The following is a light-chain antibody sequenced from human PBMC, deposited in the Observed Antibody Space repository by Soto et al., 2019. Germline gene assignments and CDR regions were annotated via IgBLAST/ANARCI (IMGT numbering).Light chain of an antibody. CDR1: RNLLYNDKNY. Sequence: DIVMTQAPDSLAASLGAIVTINCKSSRNLLYNDKNYVAWYQQRPGQAPKLLIYWASTRESEVPVRISGSGSVTDFRLTIRDLQAADAAVYYGQQFYTTPRTFGQGTRVE. CDR3: QQFYTTPRT. V-gene: IGKV4-1*01. CDR2: WAS. J-gene: IGKJ2*01.